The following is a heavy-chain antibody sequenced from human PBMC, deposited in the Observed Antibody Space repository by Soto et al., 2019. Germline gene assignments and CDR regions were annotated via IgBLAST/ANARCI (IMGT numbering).Heavy chain of an antibody. J-gene: IGHJ4*02. Sequence: PGGSMRLSWAASGFTISDYYTSWVRQAPGKGLEWVSAISGSGGSTYYADSVKGRFTISRDNSKNTLYLQMNSLRAEDTAVYYCARIPDYGDYLYDYWGQGTLVTVSS. V-gene: IGHV3-23*01. CDR1: GFTISDYY. CDR3: ARIPDYGDYLYDY. CDR2: ISGSGGST. D-gene: IGHD4-17*01.